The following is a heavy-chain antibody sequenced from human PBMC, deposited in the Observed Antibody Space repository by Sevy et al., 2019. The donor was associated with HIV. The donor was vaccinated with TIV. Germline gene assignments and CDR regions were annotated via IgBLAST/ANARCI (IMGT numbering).Heavy chain of an antibody. CDR1: GFTFSDYY. CDR2: IGSRGTTI. Sequence: GGSLRLSCAASGFTFSDYYRSWIRQAPGKGLELVAYIGSRGTTIYYADSVRGRFTISRDNAKNSLYLQINSLRAEDTAVYYCARGRDDLGAFDVWGQGTMVTVSS. J-gene: IGHJ3*01. CDR3: ARGRDDLGAFDV. D-gene: IGHD1-1*01. V-gene: IGHV3-11*01.